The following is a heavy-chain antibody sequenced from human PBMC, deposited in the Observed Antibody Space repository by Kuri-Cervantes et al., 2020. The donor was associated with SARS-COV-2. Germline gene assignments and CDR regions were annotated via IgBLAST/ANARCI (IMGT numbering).Heavy chain of an antibody. D-gene: IGHD3-9*01. V-gene: IGHV3-33*01. J-gene: IGHJ4*02. Sequence: GESLKISCAASGFTFSSYGMHWVRQAPGKGLEWVAVIWYDGSNKYYADSVKGRFTISRDNSKNTLYLQMNSLRDEDTAVYYCARVGFRNYDILTGYHAFDYWGQGTLVTVSS. CDR2: IWYDGSNK. CDR1: GFTFSSYG. CDR3: ARVGFRNYDILTGYHAFDY.